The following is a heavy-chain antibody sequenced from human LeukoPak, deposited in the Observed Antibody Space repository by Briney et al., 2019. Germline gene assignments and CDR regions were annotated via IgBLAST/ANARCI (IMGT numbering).Heavy chain of an antibody. Sequence: GASVKVSCKVSGYTLTELSMHWVRQAPGKGLEWMGGFDPEDGETIYAQKFQGRVTMTEDTSTDTAYMELSSLRSEDTAVYYCATGPYYYDSSGYYLHWGQGTLVTVSS. CDR2: FDPEDGET. V-gene: IGHV1-24*01. CDR3: ATGPYYYDSSGYYLH. D-gene: IGHD3-22*01. CDR1: GYTLTELS. J-gene: IGHJ4*02.